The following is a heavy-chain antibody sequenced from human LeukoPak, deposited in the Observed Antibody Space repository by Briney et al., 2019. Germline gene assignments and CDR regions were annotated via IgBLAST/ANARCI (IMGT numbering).Heavy chain of an antibody. V-gene: IGHV3-48*01. CDR3: AREPVAAAGNGGFDY. CDR2: ISSSSSTI. J-gene: IGHJ4*02. D-gene: IGHD6-13*01. Sequence: PGGSLRLSCAASGFTFSSYSMNWVRQAPGKGLEWVSYISSSSSTIYYADSVKGRFTISRDNAKNSLYLQMNSLRAEDTAVYYCAREPVAAAGNGGFDYWGQGTLVTVSS. CDR1: GFTFSSYS.